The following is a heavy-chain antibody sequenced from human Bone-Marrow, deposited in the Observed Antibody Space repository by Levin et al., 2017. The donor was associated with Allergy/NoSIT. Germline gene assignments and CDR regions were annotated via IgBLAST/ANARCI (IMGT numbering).Heavy chain of an antibody. D-gene: IGHD3-9*01. J-gene: IGHJ3*02. CDR2: IMPSGTTK. V-gene: IGHV3-23*01. CDR3: ANWGWRDWSTDVFDI. Sequence: GGSLRLSCAASGFTFSSYAMTWVRQSPGKGLEWVSAIMPSGTTKFYADSVKGRFSISRDNSKNLLHLRMSDLRAEDTAVYYCANWGWRDWSTDVFDICGQGTTVTVSS. CDR1: GFTFSSYA.